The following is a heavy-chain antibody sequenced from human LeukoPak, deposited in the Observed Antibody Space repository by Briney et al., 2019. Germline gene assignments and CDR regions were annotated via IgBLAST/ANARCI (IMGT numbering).Heavy chain of an antibody. Sequence: GGSLRLSCAASGFTFSSYSMNWVRQAPGKGLEWVSYISSGSGYIYYADSVKGRFTISRDNAKSSLYLQMNSLRAEDTAVYYCARDKGSGSFLNWFDPWGQGTLVTVSS. J-gene: IGHJ5*02. CDR3: ARDKGSGSFLNWFDP. CDR2: ISSGSGYI. V-gene: IGHV3-21*01. D-gene: IGHD3-10*01. CDR1: GFTFSSYS.